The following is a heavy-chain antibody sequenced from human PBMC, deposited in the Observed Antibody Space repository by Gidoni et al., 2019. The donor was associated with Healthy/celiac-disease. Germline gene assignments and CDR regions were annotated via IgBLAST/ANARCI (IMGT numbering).Heavy chain of an antibody. D-gene: IGHD4-17*01. CDR1: GFTFSSYS. J-gene: IGHJ6*02. CDR2: ISSSSSYI. Sequence: EVQLVESGGGLVKPGGSLRLSCAASGFTFSSYSMNWVRQAPGKGLEWVSSISSSSSYIYYADSVKGRFTISRDNAKNSLYLQMNSLRAEDTAVYYCARDWDLGNGDYVGYYYYGMDVWGQGTTVTVSS. CDR3: ARDWDLGNGDYVGYYYYGMDV. V-gene: IGHV3-21*01.